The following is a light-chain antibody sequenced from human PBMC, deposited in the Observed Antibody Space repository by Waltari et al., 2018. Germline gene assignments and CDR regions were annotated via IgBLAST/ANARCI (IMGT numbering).Light chain of an antibody. J-gene: IGKJ4*01. CDR2: GSS. CDR3: QQYSHWPPLT. Sequence: EIVMTQSPATLSVSPGDRAALPCRASQSVSSYLAWYQQKPGQAPRLLIYGSSTRATGIPARFSGSGSGTEFTLTISSLQSEDSAVYYCQQYSHWPPLTFGGGTKVEIK. V-gene: IGKV3-15*01. CDR1: QSVSSY.